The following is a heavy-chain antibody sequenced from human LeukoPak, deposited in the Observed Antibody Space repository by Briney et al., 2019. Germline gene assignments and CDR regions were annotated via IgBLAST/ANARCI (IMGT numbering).Heavy chain of an antibody. D-gene: IGHD3-3*01. CDR1: GFTFSSYG. CDR3: ASYYDFWSGSRTLDY. Sequence: GGSLRLSCAASGFTFSSYGMHWVRQAPGKGLEWVSSISSSSSYIYYADSVKGRFTISRDNAKNSLYLQMNSLRAEDTAVYYCASYYDFWSGSRTLDYWGQGTLVTVSS. V-gene: IGHV3-21*01. J-gene: IGHJ4*02. CDR2: ISSSSSYI.